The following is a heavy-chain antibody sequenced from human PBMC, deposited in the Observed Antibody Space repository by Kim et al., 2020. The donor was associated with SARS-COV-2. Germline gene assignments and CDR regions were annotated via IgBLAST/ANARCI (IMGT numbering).Heavy chain of an antibody. CDR2: IYSGGNT. Sequence: GGSLRLSCAASGFTVSSNYMTWARQAPGKGLEWISIIYSGGNTYYADSVKGRVTISSDSSRNTLYLQMNSLRAEDTAVYYCARDTNTVLRGFGVFDVWGQGTMVTVSS. CDR3: ARDTNTVLRGFGVFDV. CDR1: GFTVSSNY. V-gene: IGHV3-53*01. D-gene: IGHD3-10*01. J-gene: IGHJ3*01.